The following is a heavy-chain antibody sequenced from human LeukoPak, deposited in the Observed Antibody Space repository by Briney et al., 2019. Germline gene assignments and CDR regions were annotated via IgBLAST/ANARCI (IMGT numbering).Heavy chain of an antibody. D-gene: IGHD1-26*01. CDR3: VRGPQGKSGSPPYYFDY. Sequence: GGSLRLSCAASGFTVSGNYMNWVRQAPGKGLEWVSVIYSGGSTYYTDSVKGRFTISRDNSKNTLYLQMNSLRAEDTAVYYCVRGPQGKSGSPPYYFDYWGQGTLVTVSS. CDR1: GFTVSGNY. J-gene: IGHJ4*02. CDR2: IYSGGST. V-gene: IGHV3-66*01.